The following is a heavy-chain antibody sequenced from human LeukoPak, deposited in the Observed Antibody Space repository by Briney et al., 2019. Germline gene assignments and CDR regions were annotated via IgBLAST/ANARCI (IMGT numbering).Heavy chain of an antibody. J-gene: IGHJ6*02. CDR2: IYHSGST. Sequence: PSGTLSLTCAVSSGSISSSYWWSWVRQPPGKGLEWIGEIYHSGSTNYNPSLKGRVTISIDKSKNQFSLRLGSVTAADTAVYYCARDFRERRGITGPHGMDVWGQGTTVTVSS. CDR3: ARDFRERRGITGPHGMDV. CDR1: SGSISSSYW. D-gene: IGHD1-20*01. V-gene: IGHV4-4*02.